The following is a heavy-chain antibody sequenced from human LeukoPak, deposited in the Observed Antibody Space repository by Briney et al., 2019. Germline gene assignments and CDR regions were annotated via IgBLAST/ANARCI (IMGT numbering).Heavy chain of an antibody. CDR1: GGSISSYY. D-gene: IGHD6-25*01. CDR3: ARRLSSGRFDY. J-gene: IGHJ4*02. Sequence: SETLSLTCTVSGGSISSYYWSWIRQPPGKGLEWIGYIYYSGSTIYNPSLKSRVTISVDTSKNQFSLKLSSVTAADTAVYYCARRLSSGRFDYWGQGTLVTVSS. CDR2: IYYSGST. V-gene: IGHV4-59*08.